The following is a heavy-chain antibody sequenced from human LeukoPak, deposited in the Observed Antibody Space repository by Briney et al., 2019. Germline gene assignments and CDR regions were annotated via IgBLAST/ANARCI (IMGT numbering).Heavy chain of an antibody. CDR1: GGSISSYY. J-gene: IGHJ3*01. V-gene: IGHV4-59*01. CDR2: IYYSGST. D-gene: IGHD5-12*01. Sequence: SETLSLTCTVSGGSISSYYWSWIRQPPGKGLEWIGYIYYSGSTNYNPSLKSRVTISVDTSKNQFSLKLSSVTAADTAVYYCVRSRGYSGYAYDAFDLWGQGTMVTVSS. CDR3: VRSRGYSGYAYDAFDL.